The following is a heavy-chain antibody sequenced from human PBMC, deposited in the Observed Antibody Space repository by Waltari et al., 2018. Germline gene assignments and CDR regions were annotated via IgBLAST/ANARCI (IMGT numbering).Heavy chain of an antibody. CDR2: IWYDGSNK. V-gene: IGHV3-33*01. D-gene: IGHD6-13*01. J-gene: IGHJ4*02. CDR3: ARGGRGIAAAGTSEFWGY. CDR1: GFTFSSYG. Sequence: QVQLVESGGGVVQPGRSLRLSCAASGFTFSSYGMPWVRQAPGKGLEWVAVIWYDGSNKDYSGSVKGRFTVSRDNSKNILYLQMNSLRAEDTAVYYCARGGRGIAAAGTSEFWGYWGQGTLVTVSS.